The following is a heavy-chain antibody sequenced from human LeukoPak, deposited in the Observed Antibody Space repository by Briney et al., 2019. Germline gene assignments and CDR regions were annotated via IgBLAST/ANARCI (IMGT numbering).Heavy chain of an antibody. D-gene: IGHD3-22*01. V-gene: IGHV3-7*01. Sequence: GESLRLSCAASGFTFKKYWMNWVRQAPGKGLEWVANIKQDGSEKYYVDSVKGRFTISRDNAKNSLYLQMNSLRAEDTAVYYCAYDSSGYYKFLFDYWGQGTLVTVSS. CDR3: AYDSSGYYKFLFDY. CDR1: GFTFKKYW. CDR2: IKQDGSEK. J-gene: IGHJ4*02.